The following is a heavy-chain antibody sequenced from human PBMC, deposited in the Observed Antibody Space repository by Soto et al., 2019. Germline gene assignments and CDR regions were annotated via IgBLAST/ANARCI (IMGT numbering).Heavy chain of an antibody. CDR1: GFTFNTYA. Sequence: PGGSLRLSCAASGFTFNTYAMTWVRRAPGKGLEWVSAITGSGGSTYYADSVKGRFTISRDNSKNTLYLQMNSLRAEDTAVYYCAKARGAMVRGAAFYFDYWGQGTLVTVSS. D-gene: IGHD3-10*01. CDR3: AKARGAMVRGAAFYFDY. V-gene: IGHV3-23*01. J-gene: IGHJ4*02. CDR2: ITGSGGST.